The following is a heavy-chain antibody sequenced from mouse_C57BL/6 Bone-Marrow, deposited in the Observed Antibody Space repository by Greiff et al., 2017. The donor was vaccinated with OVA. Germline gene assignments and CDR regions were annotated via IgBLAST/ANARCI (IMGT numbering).Heavy chain of an antibody. Sequence: QVQLQQPGAELVKPGASVKMSCKASGYTFTSYWITWVKQRPGQGLEWIGDIYPGSGSTNYNEKFKSKATLTVDTSSSTAYMQLSSLTSEDSAVYYCAREITTVVGPFAYWGQGTLVTVSA. J-gene: IGHJ3*01. CDR1: GYTFTSYW. CDR2: IYPGSGST. CDR3: AREITTVVGPFAY. V-gene: IGHV1-55*01. D-gene: IGHD1-1*01.